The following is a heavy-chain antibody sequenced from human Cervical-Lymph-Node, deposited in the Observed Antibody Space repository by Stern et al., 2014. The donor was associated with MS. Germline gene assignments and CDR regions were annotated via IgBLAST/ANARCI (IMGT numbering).Heavy chain of an antibody. D-gene: IGHD2-21*02. CDR1: GGSLSNYY. CDR2: IYYIGTT. V-gene: IGHV4-59*08. Sequence: LQLQESGPGLVQPSETLSLTCTVSGGSLSNYYWSWIRQPPGKGLEWIGYIYYIGTTNYNPSLKSRVTISVDTSKNQFSLRLSSVSVADTAVYYCARHGDTSFVYWGQGTLVTISS. CDR3: ARHGDTSFVY. J-gene: IGHJ4*02.